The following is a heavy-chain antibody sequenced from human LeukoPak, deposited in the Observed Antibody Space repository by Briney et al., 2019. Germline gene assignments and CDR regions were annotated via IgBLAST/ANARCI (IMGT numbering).Heavy chain of an antibody. D-gene: IGHD1-14*01. CDR3: AREPATTLDY. CDR1: GFTVSSSY. J-gene: IGHJ4*02. Sequence: PGGSLRLSCAASGFTVSSSYMSWVRQAPGKGLEWVSVIYSGGRTDYTDSVKGRFTISRDKSKNTLYLQMNGLRVEDTAVYYCAREPATTLDYWGQGTLVTVSS. V-gene: IGHV3-53*01. CDR2: IYSGGRT.